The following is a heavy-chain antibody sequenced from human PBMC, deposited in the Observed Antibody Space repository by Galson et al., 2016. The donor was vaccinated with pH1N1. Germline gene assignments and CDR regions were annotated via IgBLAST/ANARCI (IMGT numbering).Heavy chain of an antibody. CDR1: GYSFTRYW. D-gene: IGHD5-18*01. J-gene: IGHJ4*02. CDR3: ARHSGDGYRYGSERYFDY. Sequence: VKKPGESLKISCKGSGYSFTRYWIGWVRQMPGKGLEWMGIIFPGDSDTRYSPSFQGQVTISADKSTSTAYRQWSSLKASDTAMYYCARHSGDGYRYGSERYFDYWGQGTLVTVSS. V-gene: IGHV5-51*01. CDR2: IFPGDSDT.